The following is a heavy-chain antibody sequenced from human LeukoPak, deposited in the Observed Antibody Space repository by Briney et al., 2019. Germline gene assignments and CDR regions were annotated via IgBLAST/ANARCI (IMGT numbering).Heavy chain of an antibody. D-gene: IGHD3-3*01. J-gene: IGHJ6*03. CDR2: VSGSGGST. Sequence: PGGSLRLSCAASGFTFSSYAMSWVRQAPGKGLEWVSAVSGSGGSTYYADSVKGRFTISRDNSQNTVSLQVNNLRTEDTAFYYCAKTSLSDASGHYYYMDVWGKGTPVTVSS. CDR3: AKTSLSDASGHYYYMDV. V-gene: IGHV3-23*01. CDR1: GFTFSSYA.